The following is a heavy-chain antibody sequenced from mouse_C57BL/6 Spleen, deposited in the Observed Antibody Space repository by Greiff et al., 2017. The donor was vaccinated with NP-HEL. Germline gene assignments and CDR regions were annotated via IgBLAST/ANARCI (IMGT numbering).Heavy chain of an antibody. D-gene: IGHD2-3*01. Sequence: VQLQQPGTELVKPGASVKLSCKASGYTFTSYWMHWVKQRPGQGLEWIGNINPSNGGTNYNEKFKSKATLTVDKSSSTAYMQLSSLTSEDSAVYYCARTPLYDGYYDYYAMDYWGQGTSVTVSS. V-gene: IGHV1-53*01. CDR2: INPSNGGT. CDR1: GYTFTSYW. J-gene: IGHJ4*01. CDR3: ARTPLYDGYYDYYAMDY.